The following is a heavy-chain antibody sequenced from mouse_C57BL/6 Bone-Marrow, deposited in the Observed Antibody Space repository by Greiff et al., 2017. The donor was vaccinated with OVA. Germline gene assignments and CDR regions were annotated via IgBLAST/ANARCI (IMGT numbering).Heavy chain of an antibody. Sequence: EVKLMESGEGLVKPGGSLKLSCAASGFTFSSYAMSWVRQTPEKRLEWVAYISSGGDYIYYADTVKGRITISRDNARNTLYLQMSSLKSEDTAMYYCTRLLDAMDYWGQGTSVTVSS. J-gene: IGHJ4*01. CDR1: GFTFSSYA. V-gene: IGHV5-9-1*02. D-gene: IGHD2-1*01. CDR2: ISSGGDYI. CDR3: TRLLDAMDY.